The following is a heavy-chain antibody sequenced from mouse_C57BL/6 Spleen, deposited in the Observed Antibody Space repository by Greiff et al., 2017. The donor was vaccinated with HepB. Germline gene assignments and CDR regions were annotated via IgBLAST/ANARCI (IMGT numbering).Heavy chain of an antibody. Sequence: VQLQESGAELVRPGTSVKVSCKASGYAFTNYLIEWVKQRPGQGLEWIGVINPGSGGTNYNEKFKGKATLTADKSSSTAYMQLSSLTSEDSAVYFCARSDYGNSGYFDVWGTGTTVTVSS. D-gene: IGHD2-1*01. V-gene: IGHV1-54*01. CDR1: GYAFTNYL. CDR3: ARSDYGNSGYFDV. J-gene: IGHJ1*03. CDR2: INPGSGGT.